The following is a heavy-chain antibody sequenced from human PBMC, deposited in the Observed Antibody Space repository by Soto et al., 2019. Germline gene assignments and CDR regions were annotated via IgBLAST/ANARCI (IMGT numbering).Heavy chain of an antibody. CDR3: AGWGGHDYNY. Sequence: EVQLLGSGGGLVQPGGSLRLYCVGSGFTFSTYWMNWVRQAPGMGLEWVANINPDGDVGMYVDSVKGRFTTSRDNAGNSLYLQMTTLRDDDTAVYFCAGWGGHDYNYWGQGIQVIVSS. CDR2: INPDGDVG. J-gene: IGHJ4*02. D-gene: IGHD3-16*01. V-gene: IGHV3-7*03. CDR1: GFTFSTYW.